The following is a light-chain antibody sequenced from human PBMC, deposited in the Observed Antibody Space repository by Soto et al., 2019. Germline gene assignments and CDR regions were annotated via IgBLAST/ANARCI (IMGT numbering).Light chain of an antibody. J-gene: IGKJ5*01. CDR2: GAS. CDR1: QSVSSSY. Sequence: EIGLTQSPATLSLYTGERATISCRASQSVSSSYLAWYQQKPGQAPRLLIYGASSRPTGIPDRFSGSGSGTDFTLTISRLEPEDFAVYYCQQYGSSSTFGQVTLLEI. CDR3: QQYGSSST. V-gene: IGKV3-20*01.